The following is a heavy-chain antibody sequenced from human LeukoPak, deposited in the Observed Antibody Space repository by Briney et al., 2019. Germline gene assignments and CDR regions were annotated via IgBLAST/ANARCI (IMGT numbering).Heavy chain of an antibody. J-gene: IGHJ6*02. V-gene: IGHV1-8*01. CDR1: GYTFTSYD. Sequence: GASVKVSCKASGYTFTSYDINWVRQATGQGLEWMGWMNPNSGNTGYAQKFQGRVTMTRNTSISTAYMELSSLRSEDTAVYYCARVAGSGWWNYYYGMDVWGQGTTVTVSS. CDR2: MNPNSGNT. D-gene: IGHD6-19*01. CDR3: ARVAGSGWWNYYYGMDV.